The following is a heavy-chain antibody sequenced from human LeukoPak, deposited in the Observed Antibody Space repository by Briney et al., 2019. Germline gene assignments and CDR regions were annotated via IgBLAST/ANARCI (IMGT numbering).Heavy chain of an antibody. CDR2: ISASGSAT. CDR3: ARDTPIET. V-gene: IGHV3-23*01. J-gene: IGHJ5*02. Sequence: GSLRLSCAASGFIFSNYGMNWVRQAPGKGLEWVAAISASGSATSYADSVKGRFTISRDNSKNTLYLQMNSLRAEDTAVYYCARDTPIETWGQGTLVTVSS. CDR1: GFIFSNYG.